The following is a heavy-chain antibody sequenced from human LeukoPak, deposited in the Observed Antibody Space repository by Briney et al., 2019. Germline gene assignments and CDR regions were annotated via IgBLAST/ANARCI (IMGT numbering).Heavy chain of an antibody. J-gene: IGHJ6*02. CDR1: GFTFSDYY. Sequence: GGSLRLSCAASGFTFSDYYMSWIRQAPGKGLEWVSYISSSGSTIYYADSVKGRFTISRDNSKNTLYLQMNSLRAEDTAVYYCAKDYYGSGSSSCGMDVWGQGTTVTVSS. V-gene: IGHV3-11*04. D-gene: IGHD3-10*01. CDR3: AKDYYGSGSSSCGMDV. CDR2: ISSSGSTI.